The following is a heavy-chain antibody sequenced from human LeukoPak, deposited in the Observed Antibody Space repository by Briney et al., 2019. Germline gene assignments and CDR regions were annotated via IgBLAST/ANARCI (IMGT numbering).Heavy chain of an antibody. CDR2: ISWNSGSI. CDR1: GFTFDDYA. J-gene: IGHJ3*02. V-gene: IGHV3-9*03. CDR3: AKGIYDSSGYYSGGGAFDI. Sequence: GGSLRLSCAASGFTFDDYAMHWVRQAPGKGLEWVSGISWNSGSIGYADSVKGRFTISRDNAKNSLYLQMNSLRAEDMALYYCAKGIYDSSGYYSGGGAFDIWGQGTMVTVSS. D-gene: IGHD3-22*01.